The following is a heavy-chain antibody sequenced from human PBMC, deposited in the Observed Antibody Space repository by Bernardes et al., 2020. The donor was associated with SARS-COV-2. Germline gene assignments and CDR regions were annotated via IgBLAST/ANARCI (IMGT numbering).Heavy chain of an antibody. J-gene: IGHJ6*02. D-gene: IGHD3-16*02. CDR3: ARHTPWNLNYDYVWGSYRRPYYYYGMDV. V-gene: IGHV1-18*01. CDR2: ISGYNGKT. Sequence: ASVKVSCKASGYTFTHYAITWVRQAPGQGLEWMGWISGYNGKTSYSQNLQGRLSMTIDTSTRTAYMELRSLSSVTAADTAVYYCARHTPWNLNYDYVWGSYRRPYYYYGMDVWGQGTTVTVSS. CDR1: GYTFTHYA.